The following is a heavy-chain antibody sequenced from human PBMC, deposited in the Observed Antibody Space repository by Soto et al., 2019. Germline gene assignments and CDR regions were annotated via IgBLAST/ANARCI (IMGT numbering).Heavy chain of an antibody. Sequence: ASVKVSCKASGYTFTGYYMHWVRQAPGQGLEWMGWINPNSGGTNYAQKFQGRVTMTRDTSISTAYMELSRLRSDDTAVYYCAREGDYYDSSGYLNYFDYWGQGTLVTVSS. CDR2: INPNSGGT. CDR3: AREGDYYDSSGYLNYFDY. V-gene: IGHV1-2*02. D-gene: IGHD3-22*01. J-gene: IGHJ4*02. CDR1: GYTFTGYY.